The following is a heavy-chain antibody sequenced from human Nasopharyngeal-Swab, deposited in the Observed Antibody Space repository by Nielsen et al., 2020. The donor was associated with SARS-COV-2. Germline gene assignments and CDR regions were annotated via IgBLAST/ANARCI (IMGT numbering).Heavy chain of an antibody. V-gene: IGHV3-7*04. CDR1: GFTFRNYW. CDR3: ARGET. Sequence: SCAASGFTFRNYWMSWVRQAPGKGLEWAANIKQDGSQKYYVDSVKGRFTISRDNAKNSLYLQMNSLRAEDTAVFYCARGETWGQGTMVTVSS. CDR2: IKQDGSQK. J-gene: IGHJ3*01.